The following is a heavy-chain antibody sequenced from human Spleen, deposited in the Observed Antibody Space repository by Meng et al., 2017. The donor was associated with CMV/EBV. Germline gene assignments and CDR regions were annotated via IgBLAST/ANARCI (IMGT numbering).Heavy chain of an antibody. J-gene: IGHJ4*02. CDR2: ISSSSSYI. CDR3: AKDRGSSSPLKYYFDY. V-gene: IGHV3-21*01. CDR1: GFTFSSYS. Sequence: GESLKISCAASGFTFSSYSMNWVRQAPGKGLEWVSSISSSSSYIYYADSVKGRFTISRDNSKNTLYLQMNSLRAEDTAVYYCAKDRGSSSPLKYYFDYWGQGTLVTVSS. D-gene: IGHD6-6*01.